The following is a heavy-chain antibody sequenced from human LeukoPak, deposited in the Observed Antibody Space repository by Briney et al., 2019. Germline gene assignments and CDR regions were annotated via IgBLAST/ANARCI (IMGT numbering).Heavy chain of an antibody. CDR2: IWPGDSDT. CDR1: GYTFTTYW. J-gene: IGHJ5*02. Sequence: GESLKISCKASGYTFTTYWIGWVRQMPGKGLEWMGVIWPGDSDTGYSPSFQGQVTISVDKSITTAYLQWSSLKASDSAMYYCARPRQGDWFEPWGQGTLVTVPS. CDR3: ARPRQGDWFEP. D-gene: IGHD3-16*01. V-gene: IGHV5-51*01.